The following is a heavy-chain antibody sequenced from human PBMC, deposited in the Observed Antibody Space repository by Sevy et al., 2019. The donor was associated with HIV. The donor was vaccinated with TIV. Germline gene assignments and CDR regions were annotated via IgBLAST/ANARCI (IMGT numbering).Heavy chain of an antibody. CDR3: TRDDIYSHPWEFDW. V-gene: IGHV1-2*02. D-gene: IGHD5-18*01. CDR2: FNPNNDDS. J-gene: IGHJ4*01. CDR1: GFTFSDYY. Sequence: ASVKVSCKASGFTFSDYYMHWVRQAPGQGLEWMGWFNPNNDDSRAAQKFQGRVTLTGDMSISTAYMELTRLRSDDTAIYFCTRDDIYSHPWEFDWWSHGALVTVSS.